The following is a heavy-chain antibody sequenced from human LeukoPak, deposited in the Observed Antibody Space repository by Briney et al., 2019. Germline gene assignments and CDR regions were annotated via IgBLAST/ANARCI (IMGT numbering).Heavy chain of an antibody. D-gene: IGHD3-22*01. Sequence: GGSLRLSCAASGFTFSRYWMSWVRQAPGKGLEWVANVKQDGSERYYVDSVKGRFTISRDNAKNSLYLQMNSLRAEDTAVYYCARTYYYDSGGYYAWGQGTLVTVSS. CDR3: ARTYYYDSGGYYA. CDR2: VKQDGSER. V-gene: IGHV3-7*01. J-gene: IGHJ4*02. CDR1: GFTFSRYW.